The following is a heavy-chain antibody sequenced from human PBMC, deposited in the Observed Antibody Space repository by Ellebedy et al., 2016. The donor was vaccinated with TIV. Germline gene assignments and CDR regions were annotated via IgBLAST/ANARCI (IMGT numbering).Heavy chain of an antibody. D-gene: IGHD2-2*02. V-gene: IGHV3-66*01. J-gene: IGHJ4*02. CDR2: IYSGGTT. CDR3: ARALYTRIPDY. Sequence: GESLKISCAASGFTFSSYAMTWVRQAPGKGLEWVSVIYSGGTTYYADSVRGRFTISRDSSKNTLYLQMNSLRAEDTAIYYCARALYTRIPDYWGQGTLVTVSS. CDR1: GFTFSSYA.